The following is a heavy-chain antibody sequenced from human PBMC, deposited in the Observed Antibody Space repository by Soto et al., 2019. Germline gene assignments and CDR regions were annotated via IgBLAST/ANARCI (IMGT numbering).Heavy chain of an antibody. V-gene: IGHV3-74*01. Sequence: PGGSLRLSCAASGFTFSSYWMHWVRQAPGKGLVWVSRINSDGSSTSYADSVKGRFTMSRDNSKNTLYLQMNTLRAEDTAVYYCVRDKYGVTSAYGMDVWGQGTTVTVSS. CDR2: INSDGSST. CDR3: VRDKYGVTSAYGMDV. D-gene: IGHD2-21*02. CDR1: GFTFSSYW. J-gene: IGHJ6*02.